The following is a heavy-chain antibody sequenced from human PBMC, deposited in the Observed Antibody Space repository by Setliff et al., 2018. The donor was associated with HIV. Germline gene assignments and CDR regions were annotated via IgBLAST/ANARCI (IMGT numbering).Heavy chain of an antibody. D-gene: IGHD3-9*01. CDR1: GFTFSHAW. J-gene: IGHJ5*02. CDR2: IKSTVDGGTT. Sequence: KPGGSLRLSCKALTTSGFTFSHAWMSWVRQTPGKGLEWIGLIKSTVDGGTTDYAAPVRGRFTISRDDSKNTMYLQMTNVKSEDTGDYYCLLNPPLDPWGPGTQVTVSS. CDR3: LLNPPLDP. V-gene: IGHV3-15*01.